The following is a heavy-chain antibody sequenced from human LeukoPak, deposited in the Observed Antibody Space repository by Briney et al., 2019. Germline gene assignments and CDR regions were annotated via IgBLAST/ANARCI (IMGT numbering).Heavy chain of an antibody. D-gene: IGHD3-3*02. CDR1: GYTFTSYY. CDR2: INPSGGST. Sequence: ASVKVSCKASGYTFTSYYMHWVRQAPGQGLEWMGIINPSGGSTSYAQKFQGRVTMIRDMSTSTVYMELSSLRSEDTAVYYCARASSSSIIYYYYYMDVWGKGTTVTVSS. J-gene: IGHJ6*03. CDR3: ARASSSSIIYYYYYMDV. V-gene: IGHV1-46*01.